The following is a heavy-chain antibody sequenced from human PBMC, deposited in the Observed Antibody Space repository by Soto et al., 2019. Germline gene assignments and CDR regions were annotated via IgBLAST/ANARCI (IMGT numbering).Heavy chain of an antibody. CDR3: ARDREGGYSYGSFQH. CDR1: GYTFTTYA. V-gene: IGHV1-3*01. D-gene: IGHD5-18*01. CDR2: INAGNGNT. Sequence: ASVKVSCKASGYTFTTYAMHWVRQAPGQRLEWMGWINAGNGNTKYSQKLQGRVTITRDTSASTAYMELSSLRSEDTAVYYCARDREGGYSYGSFQHWGQGTLVTVSS. J-gene: IGHJ1*01.